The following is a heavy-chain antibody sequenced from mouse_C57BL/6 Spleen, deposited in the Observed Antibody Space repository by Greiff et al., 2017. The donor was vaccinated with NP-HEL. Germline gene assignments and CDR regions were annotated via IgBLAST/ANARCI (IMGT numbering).Heavy chain of an antibody. J-gene: IGHJ3*01. V-gene: IGHV1-50*01. D-gene: IGHD2-4*01. CDR2: IDPSDSYT. CDR3: ANDYDVAY. CDR1: GYTFTSYW. Sequence: QVQLKQPGAELVKPGASVKLSCKASGYTFTSYWMQWVKQRPGQGLEWIGEIDPSDSYTNYNQKFKGKATLTVDTSSSTAYMQLSSLTSEDSAVYYCANDYDVAYWGQGTLVTVSA.